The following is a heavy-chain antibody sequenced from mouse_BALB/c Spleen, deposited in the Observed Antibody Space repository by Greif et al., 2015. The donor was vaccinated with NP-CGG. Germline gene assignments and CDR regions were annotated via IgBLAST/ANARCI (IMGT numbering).Heavy chain of an antibody. J-gene: IGHJ4*01. CDR3: ERRSHYAMDY. Sequence: QVQLQQSGAELVKPGASVKLSCKASGYTFTSYYMYWVKQRPGQGLEWIGEINPSNGGTNFNEKFKSKATLTVDKSSSTAYMQLRSLISEDSAVYYCERRSHYAMDYWGQGTSVTVSS. V-gene: IGHV1S81*02. CDR2: INPSNGGT. CDR1: GYTFTSYY.